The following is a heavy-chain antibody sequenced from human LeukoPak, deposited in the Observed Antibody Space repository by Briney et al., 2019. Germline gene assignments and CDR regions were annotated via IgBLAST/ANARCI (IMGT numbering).Heavy chain of an antibody. CDR1: GYTFTSYA. Sequence: ASVKVSCKASGYTFTSYAMNWVRQAPGQGLEWMGWINTNTGNPTYAQGFTGRFVFSLDTSVSTAYLQISSLKAEDTAVYYCARSTTVTMEAAFDIWGQGTMVTVSS. D-gene: IGHD4-17*01. V-gene: IGHV7-4-1*02. J-gene: IGHJ3*02. CDR3: ARSTTVTMEAAFDI. CDR2: INTNTGNP.